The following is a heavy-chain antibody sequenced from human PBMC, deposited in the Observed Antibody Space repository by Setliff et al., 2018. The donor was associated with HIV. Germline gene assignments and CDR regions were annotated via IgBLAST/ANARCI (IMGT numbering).Heavy chain of an antibody. V-gene: IGHV1-18*01. Sequence: ASVKVSCKASGYTFSNYGITWVRQAPGQGLEWMGWITSYNGNTNYAKKFKGRVTMTTDTSTSIAYMEPKSLRSEDTAVYYCARDHHSGRGSNFPWYSDLWGRGTLVTVSS. CDR1: GYTFSNYG. CDR2: ITSYNGNT. J-gene: IGHJ2*01. CDR3: ARDHHSGRGSNFPWYSDL. D-gene: IGHD1-26*01.